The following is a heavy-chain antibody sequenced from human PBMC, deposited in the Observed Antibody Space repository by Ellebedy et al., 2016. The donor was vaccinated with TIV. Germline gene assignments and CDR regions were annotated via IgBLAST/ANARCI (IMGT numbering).Heavy chain of an antibody. D-gene: IGHD3-10*01. Sequence: GESLKISCVASGFSLSRYNMNWVRQAPGKGLEWVSSISSSSSYIYYADSVKGRLTISRDNARKSVYLQMDSLRAEDTAVYYCARDELGADGHYMDVWGKGTRVNVSS. J-gene: IGHJ6*03. CDR1: GFSLSRYN. CDR2: ISSSSSYI. V-gene: IGHV3-21*01. CDR3: ARDELGADGHYMDV.